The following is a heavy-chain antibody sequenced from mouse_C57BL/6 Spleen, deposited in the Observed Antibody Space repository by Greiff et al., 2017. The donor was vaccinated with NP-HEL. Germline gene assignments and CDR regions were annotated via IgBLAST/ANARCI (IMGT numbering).Heavy chain of an antibody. D-gene: IGHD2-3*01. CDR2: INPNNGGT. CDR1: GYTFTDYY. Sequence: EVQLQQSGPELVKPGASVKISCKASGYTFTDYYMNWVKQSHGKSLEWIGDINPNNGGTSYNQKFKGKATLTVDKSSSTAYMELRSLTSEDSAVYYCARSRDGAMDYWGQGTSVTVSS. J-gene: IGHJ4*01. V-gene: IGHV1-26*01. CDR3: ARSRDGAMDY.